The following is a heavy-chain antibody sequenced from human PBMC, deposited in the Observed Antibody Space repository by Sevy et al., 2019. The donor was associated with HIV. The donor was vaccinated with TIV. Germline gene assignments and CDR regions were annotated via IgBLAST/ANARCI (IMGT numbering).Heavy chain of an antibody. CDR3: ARDRGEILSSAFDY. CDR1: GFTFSDYR. D-gene: IGHD3-16*01. J-gene: IGHJ4*02. CDR2: ISYDGRNNK. Sequence: GGSLRVSCAASGFTFSDYRMHWVRQAPGKGLEWVAVISYDGRNNKYNADSVKGRFTISRDNSKNTVYLQMNSLRAEDTAIYYCARDRGEILSSAFDYRGQGTLVTVSS. V-gene: IGHV3-30*04.